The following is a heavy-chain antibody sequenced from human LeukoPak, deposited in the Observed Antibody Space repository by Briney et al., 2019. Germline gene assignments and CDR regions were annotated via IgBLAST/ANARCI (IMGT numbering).Heavy chain of an antibody. CDR3: AKRDYYDSRGYYEYYFDY. Sequence: GGSLRLSCAASGFTFSTYAMSWVRQAPGKGLEWVSGITNTGGVTLYADSVKGRLTVSRDNSKNTLYLHMNSLRADDTAVYYCAKRDYYDSRGYYEYYFDYWGQGTLVTVSS. J-gene: IGHJ4*02. D-gene: IGHD3-22*01. CDR2: ITNTGGVT. V-gene: IGHV3-23*05. CDR1: GFTFSTYA.